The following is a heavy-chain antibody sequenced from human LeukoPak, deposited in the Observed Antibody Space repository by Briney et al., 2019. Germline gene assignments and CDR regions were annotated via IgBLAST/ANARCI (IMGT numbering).Heavy chain of an antibody. CDR3: ARRNSSSPGDY. D-gene: IGHD6-6*01. CDR2: INHSGST. J-gene: IGHJ4*02. CDR1: GGSFSGYY. V-gene: IGHV4-34*01. Sequence: SETLSLTCAVYGGSFSGYYWSWIRQPPGKGLEWIGEINHSGSTNYNPSLKSRVTISVDTSKNQFSLKLSSVTTADTAVYYCARRNSSSPGDYWGQGTLVTVSS.